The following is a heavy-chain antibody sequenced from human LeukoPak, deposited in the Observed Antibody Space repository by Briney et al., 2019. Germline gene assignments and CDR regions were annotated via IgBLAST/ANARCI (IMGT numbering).Heavy chain of an antibody. V-gene: IGHV4-30-2*01. CDR3: ARVLIFGVVPYTADY. CDR2: IYHSGST. J-gene: IGHJ4*02. D-gene: IGHD3-3*01. CDR1: GGSISSGGYY. Sequence: PSETLSLTCTVSGGSISSGGYYWSWIRQPPGKGLEWIGYIYHSGSTYHNPSLKSRVTISVDRSKNQFSLKLSSVTAADTAVYYCARVLIFGVVPYTADYWGQGTLVTVSS.